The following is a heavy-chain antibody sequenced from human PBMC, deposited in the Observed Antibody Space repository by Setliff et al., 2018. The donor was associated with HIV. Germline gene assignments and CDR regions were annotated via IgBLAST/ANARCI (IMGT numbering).Heavy chain of an antibody. D-gene: IGHD3-10*01. J-gene: IGHJ4*02. CDR2: TRQEGNSYST. V-gene: IGHV3-72*01. CDR1: GFIFSDYY. CDR3: ARDHLGSYDY. Sequence: PGGSLRLSCAASGFIFSDYYMDWVRQAPGKGLEWVAHTRQEGNSYSTLYAASVKGRFTISRDDSEESTHLQMNSLKTEDTAVYYCARDHLGSYDYWGQGTLVTVSS.